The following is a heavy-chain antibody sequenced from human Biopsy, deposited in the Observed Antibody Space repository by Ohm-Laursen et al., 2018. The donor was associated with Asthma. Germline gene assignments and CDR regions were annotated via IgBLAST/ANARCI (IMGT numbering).Heavy chain of an antibody. J-gene: IGHJ4*02. V-gene: IGHV3-53*01. CDR3: ARGDSSSWSHYYFDY. Sequence: SLRLSCAASGFAVSRDHMFWVRQAPGKGLEWVSVIYSGGTSHTADSVRGRFTISRDYSKNTLYLQMHSLRAEDTAVYYCARGDSSSWSHYYFDYRGQGTLVTVSS. CDR1: GFAVSRDH. CDR2: IYSGGTS. D-gene: IGHD6-13*01.